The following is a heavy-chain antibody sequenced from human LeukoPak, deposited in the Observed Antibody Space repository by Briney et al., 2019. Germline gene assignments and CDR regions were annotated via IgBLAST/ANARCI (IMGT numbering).Heavy chain of an antibody. CDR2: IRYDGSNK. J-gene: IGHJ6*03. CDR3: AKELAPSGSYSYYYYYMDV. V-gene: IGHV3-30*02. CDR1: GFTFSSYG. Sequence: PGGSLRLSCAASGFTFSSYGMHWVRQAPGKGLEWVAFIRYDGSNKYYADSVKGRFTISRDNSKNTLYLQMNSLRAEDTAVYYCAKELAPSGSYSYYYYYMDVWGKGTTVTIS. D-gene: IGHD1-26*01.